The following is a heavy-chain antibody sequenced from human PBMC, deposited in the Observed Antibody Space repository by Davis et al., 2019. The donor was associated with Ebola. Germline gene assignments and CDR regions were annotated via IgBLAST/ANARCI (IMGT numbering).Heavy chain of an antibody. Sequence: SETLSLTCTVSGGSISSSSYYWGWIRQPPGKGLEWIGSIYFSGSTYYNPSLKSRVTISVDTSKNQFSLKLSSVTAADTAVYYCARPRYSGSSFDYWGQGTLVTVSS. CDR1: GGSISSSSYY. CDR2: IYFSGST. V-gene: IGHV4-39*01. D-gene: IGHD1-26*01. J-gene: IGHJ4*02. CDR3: ARPRYSGSSFDY.